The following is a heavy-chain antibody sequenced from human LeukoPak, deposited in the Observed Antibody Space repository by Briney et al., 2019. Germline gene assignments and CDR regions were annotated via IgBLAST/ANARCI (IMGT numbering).Heavy chain of an antibody. CDR1: GGSITSYY. Sequence: YPSETLSLTCTVSGGSITSYYWSWIRQPPGKGLEWIGYIYYSGSTNYNPSLKSRVTISVDTSKNQFSLKLSSVTAADTAVYYCARVRATYYYYYYYMDVWGKGTTVTVSS. V-gene: IGHV4-59*01. CDR3: ARVRATYYYYYYYMDV. CDR2: IYYSGST. J-gene: IGHJ6*03.